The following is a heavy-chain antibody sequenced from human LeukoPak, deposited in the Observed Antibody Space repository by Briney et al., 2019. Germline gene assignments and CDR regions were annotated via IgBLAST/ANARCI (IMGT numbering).Heavy chain of an antibody. CDR1: GFIYSHYG. V-gene: IGHV3-30*03. CDR3: VRDAQRGFDYSNSLRY. J-gene: IGHJ4*01. CDR2: ILSYGTNS. Sequence: GESLRLSCAASGFIYSHYGMHWVRQAPGKGLEWVAVILSYGTNSFYAGSVKGRFTISRDNSQRTLFLQMNSLRVEDTAMYYCVRDAQRGFDYSNSLRYWGHATLVTISS. D-gene: IGHD4-11*01.